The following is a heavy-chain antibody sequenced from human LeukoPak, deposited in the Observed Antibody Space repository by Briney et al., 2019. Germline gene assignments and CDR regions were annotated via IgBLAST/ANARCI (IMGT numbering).Heavy chain of an antibody. J-gene: IGHJ4*02. Sequence: GGSLRLSCAASGFTFSSYGMHWVRQAPGKGLEWVAVILYDGSNKYYADSVKGRFTISRDNSKNTLYLQMNSLRAEDTAVYYCAKARTSYYYDTSVDYWGQGTLVTVSS. V-gene: IGHV3-30*18. CDR3: AKARTSYYYDTSVDY. CDR2: ILYDGSNK. CDR1: GFTFSSYG. D-gene: IGHD3-22*01.